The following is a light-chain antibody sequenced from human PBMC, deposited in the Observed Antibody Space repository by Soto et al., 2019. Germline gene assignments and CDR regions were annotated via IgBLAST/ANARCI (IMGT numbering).Light chain of an antibody. V-gene: IGLV2-11*01. CDR2: DVS. J-gene: IGLJ1*01. CDR1: SSDVGGYNY. CDR3: CSYAGTYTYV. Sequence: QSALTQPRSVSGSPGQSVTISCTGTSSDVGGYNYVSCYQQHPGKAPKLMIYDVSKRPSGVPDRFSGSKSGNTASLTISGLQAEDEADYYCCSYAGTYTYVFGIGIKVTVL.